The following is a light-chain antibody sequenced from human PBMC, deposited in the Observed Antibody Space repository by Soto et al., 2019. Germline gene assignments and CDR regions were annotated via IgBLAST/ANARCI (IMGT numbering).Light chain of an antibody. J-gene: IGKJ1*01. CDR1: QSIGRW. CDR2: DAS. CDR3: QQYNSYSWT. V-gene: IGKV1-5*01. Sequence: DIQMTQSPSTLSASVGDRVTITCRASQSIGRWLAWYQQKPGKAPKLLIYDASTLQSGVPSRFIGSGSGTEFTLTISSLQPDDFATYYCQQYNSYSWTFGQGTKVEIK.